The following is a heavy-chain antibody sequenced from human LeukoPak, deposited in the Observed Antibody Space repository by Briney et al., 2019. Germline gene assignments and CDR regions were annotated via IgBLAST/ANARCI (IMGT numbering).Heavy chain of an antibody. D-gene: IGHD3-16*02. V-gene: IGHV4-59*12. CDR3: ARRFYDYVWGSYRSPYYYYYMDV. J-gene: IGHJ6*03. Sequence: SETLSLTCTVSGGSISSYYWSWIRQPPGKGLEWIGYIYYSGSTNYNPSLKSRVTISVDTSKNQFSLKLSSVTAADTAVYYCARRFYDYVWGSYRSPYYYYYMDVWGKGTTVTISS. CDR2: IYYSGST. CDR1: GGSISSYY.